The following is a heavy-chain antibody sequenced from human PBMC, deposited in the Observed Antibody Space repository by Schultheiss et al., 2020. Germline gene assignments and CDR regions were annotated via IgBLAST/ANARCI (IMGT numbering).Heavy chain of an antibody. Sequence: GESLKISCAASGFTFSSYAMHWVRQAPGKGLEWVSYISSSGSTIYYADSVKGRFTISRDNAKNSLYLQMNSLRAEDTALYYCAKDMGGGYCSGGSCFYYFDYWGQGTLVTVSS. D-gene: IGHD2-15*01. CDR3: AKDMGGGYCSGGSCFYYFDY. CDR2: ISSSGSTI. J-gene: IGHJ4*02. V-gene: IGHV3-48*04. CDR1: GFTFSSYA.